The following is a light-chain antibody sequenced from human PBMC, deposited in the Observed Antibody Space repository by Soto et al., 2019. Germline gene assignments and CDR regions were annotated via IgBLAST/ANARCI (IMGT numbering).Light chain of an antibody. CDR2: GVS. V-gene: IGKV3-20*01. Sequence: ELVLTPSPGTLSLSPGESATLSCRASQPVSSNFLAWYQQKPGQAPRLLIYGVSSRASGIPDRFFGSGSGTDFTLTINRLEPEDFAVYYCQQYANSPITFGQGTRLE. CDR1: QPVSSNF. CDR3: QQYANSPIT. J-gene: IGKJ5*01.